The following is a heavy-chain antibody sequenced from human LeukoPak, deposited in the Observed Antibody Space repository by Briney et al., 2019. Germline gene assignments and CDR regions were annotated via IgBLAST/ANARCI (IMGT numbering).Heavy chain of an antibody. CDR3: VRLDGYSRYYYYMDV. CDR2: IYYSGST. V-gene: IGHV4-39*01. D-gene: IGHD5-18*01. Sequence: SETLSLTCTVSGGSISSSSYYWGWIRQPPGKGLEWIGSIYYSGSTYYNPSLKSRVTISVDTSKNQFSLKLSSVTAADTAVYYCVRLDGYSRYYYYMDVWGKGTTATVSS. J-gene: IGHJ6*03. CDR1: GGSISSSSYY.